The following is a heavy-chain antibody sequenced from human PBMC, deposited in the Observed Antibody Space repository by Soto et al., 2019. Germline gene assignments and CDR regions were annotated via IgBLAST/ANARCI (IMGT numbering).Heavy chain of an antibody. V-gene: IGHV1-8*01. CDR1: GYTFTNYD. J-gene: IGHJ5*02. D-gene: IGHD3-16*01. CDR2: MTPDSGNT. CDR3: ARGMKP. Sequence: QVQLVQSGAEVKKPGASVKVSCKASGYTFTNYDINWVRQATGQGLEWLGYMTPDSGNTGYAQKFQGRVTLTRNASINIAYMELSSLRFDDTAVYYCARGMKPWGQGTLVTVSS.